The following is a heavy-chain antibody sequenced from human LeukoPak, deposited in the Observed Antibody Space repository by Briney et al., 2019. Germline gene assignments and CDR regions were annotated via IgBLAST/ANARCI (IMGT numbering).Heavy chain of an antibody. CDR3: ARGPPFVVVVPAAMPGRRFDP. CDR2: INHSGST. CDR1: RGSFSGYY. V-gene: IGHV4-34*01. J-gene: IGHJ5*02. D-gene: IGHD2-2*01. Sequence: PSETLSLTFAVYRGSFSGYYWSWIRQPPGRGLAGIGEINHSGSTNYNPSLKSRVTISVDTSKNQFSLKLSSVTAADTAVYYCARGPPFVVVVPAAMPGRRFDPWGQGTLVTVAS.